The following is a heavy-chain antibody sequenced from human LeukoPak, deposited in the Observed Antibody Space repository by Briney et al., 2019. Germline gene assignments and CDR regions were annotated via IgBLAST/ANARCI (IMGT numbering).Heavy chain of an antibody. CDR2: ICPGDSDT. Sequence: GESLKISCMGSGYSFTSYWIGWARQMRGKGLEWMGIICPGDSDTRYSPSFQGQVTISADKSISTAYLQWSSLKASDTAMYYCARQLLGSSWSDSWGQGTLVTVSS. J-gene: IGHJ5*01. D-gene: IGHD6-13*01. CDR3: ARQLLGSSWSDS. CDR1: GYSFTSYW. V-gene: IGHV5-51*01.